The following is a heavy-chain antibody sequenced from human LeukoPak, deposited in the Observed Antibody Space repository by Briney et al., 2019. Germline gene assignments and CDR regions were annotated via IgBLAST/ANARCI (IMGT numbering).Heavy chain of an antibody. J-gene: IGHJ6*03. V-gene: IGHV1-2*02. CDR1: GYTFTGYC. CDR2: INPHSGGT. CDR3: ARGGLPIYYYYMDV. D-gene: IGHD4-11*01. Sequence: ASVKVSCKASGYTFTGYCIHWVRQAPGQGLEWMGWINPHSGGTNYAQKFQGRVTMTRDTSISTAYMDLSRLRSDDTAVYFCARGGLPIYYYYMDVWGKGTTVTVSS.